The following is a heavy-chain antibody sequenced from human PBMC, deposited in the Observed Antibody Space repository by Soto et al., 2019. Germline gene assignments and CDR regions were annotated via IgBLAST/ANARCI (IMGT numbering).Heavy chain of an antibody. D-gene: IGHD6-19*01. CDR2: IYPNSGDT. CDR1: GYSFTGYY. Sequence: ASVKVSCKASGYSFTGYYIHWLRQAPGQGLEWMGWIYPNSGDTKSAQKFLGRLTLTRDTSITTAYMELSSLRSDDTAIYYCASLQTSGWYGVHWGQGTLVTVS. V-gene: IGHV1-2*02. CDR3: ASLQTSGWYGVH. J-gene: IGHJ4*02.